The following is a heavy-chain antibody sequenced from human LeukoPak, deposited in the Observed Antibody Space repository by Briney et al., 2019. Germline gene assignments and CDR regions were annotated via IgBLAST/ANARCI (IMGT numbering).Heavy chain of an antibody. V-gene: IGHV1-69*06. Sequence: ASVKVSCKASGGTFSSYAISWVRQAPGQGLEWMGGIIPIFGTANYAQKFQGRVTITADKSTSTAYMELSSLRSEDTAVYYCARDVGLGSGSYFYYYYYMDVWGKGTTVTVSS. D-gene: IGHD3-10*01. CDR1: GGTFSSYA. CDR2: IIPIFGTA. J-gene: IGHJ6*03. CDR3: ARDVGLGSGSYFYYYYYMDV.